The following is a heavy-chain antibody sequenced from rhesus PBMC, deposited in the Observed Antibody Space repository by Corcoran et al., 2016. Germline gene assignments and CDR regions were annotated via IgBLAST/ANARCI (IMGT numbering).Heavy chain of an antibody. CDR3: ARQYCSSTSCSAIDY. CDR2: ISYTDGST. J-gene: IGHJ4*01. Sequence: EVQLVESGGGLAKPGGSLRLSCEASGFSFSDYFMFWVRQAPGKGLEWVSGISYTDGSTYYADSVKGRFTISRENAKNTLYLQMDSLRADDTAVYYCARQYCSSTSCSAIDYWGQGVLVTVSS. V-gene: IGHV3S18*01. D-gene: IGHD2-15*01. CDR1: GFSFSDYF.